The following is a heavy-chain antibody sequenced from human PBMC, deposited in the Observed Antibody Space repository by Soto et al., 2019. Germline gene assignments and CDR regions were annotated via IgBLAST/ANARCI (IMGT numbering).Heavy chain of an antibody. CDR2: IKSKTDGGTT. Sequence: GGSLRLSCAASGFTFSNAWMNWVRQAPGKGLEWVGRIKSKTDGGTTDYAAPVKGRFTISRDDSKNTLYLQMNSLKTEDTAVYYCTTDLWVYDDSSPDYWGQGTLVTVSS. D-gene: IGHD6-6*01. V-gene: IGHV3-15*07. CDR1: GFTFSNAW. J-gene: IGHJ4*02. CDR3: TTDLWVYDDSSPDY.